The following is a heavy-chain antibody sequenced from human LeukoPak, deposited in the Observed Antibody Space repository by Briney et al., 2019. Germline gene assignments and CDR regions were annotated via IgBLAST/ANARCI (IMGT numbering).Heavy chain of an antibody. CDR1: GFTFSSYA. D-gene: IGHD4-23*01. Sequence: PGGSLRLSCAASGFTFSSYAMSWVRQAPGKGLEWVSAISGSGGSTYYADSVKGRFTISRDNSKNTLYLQMNSLRAEDTAVCYCAKDLSLVRSNSGYWGQGTLVTVSS. CDR3: AKDLSLVRSNSGY. J-gene: IGHJ4*02. CDR2: ISGSGGST. V-gene: IGHV3-23*01.